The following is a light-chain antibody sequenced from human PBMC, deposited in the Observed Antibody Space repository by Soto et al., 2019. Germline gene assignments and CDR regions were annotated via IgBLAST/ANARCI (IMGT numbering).Light chain of an antibody. CDR3: QHYNSYSEA. CDR2: DAS. J-gene: IGKJ1*01. CDR1: QSLNNR. V-gene: IGKV1-5*01. Sequence: DIQLTQSPSTLSASLGDRVTITCRASQSLNNRFACYQHKPGKAPKLLIYDASTLESGVSSRFSGTGSETEFTLTISSPQPDDFATYYCQHYNSYSEAFGQGTKVDIK.